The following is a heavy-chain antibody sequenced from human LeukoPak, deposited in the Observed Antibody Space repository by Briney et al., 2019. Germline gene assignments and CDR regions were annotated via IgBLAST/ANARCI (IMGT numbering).Heavy chain of an antibody. CDR1: GYTFTGYY. D-gene: IGHD1-26*01. CDR3: ARNWYSGPYGGFDF. CDR2: INPNGGDT. Sequence: ASVKVSCKASGYTFTGYYIHWVRQAPGQGLEWTGWINPNGGDTNFAQKFQGRVTMTGDTSTTTSYMELSRLRSDDTAVYYCARNWYSGPYGGFDFWGQGTLVIVSS. J-gene: IGHJ4*02. V-gene: IGHV1-2*02.